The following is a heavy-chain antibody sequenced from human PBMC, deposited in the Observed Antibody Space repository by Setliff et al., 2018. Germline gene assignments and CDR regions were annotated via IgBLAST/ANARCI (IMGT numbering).Heavy chain of an antibody. D-gene: IGHD3-22*01. CDR2: VYYSGNT. J-gene: IGHJ4*02. CDR1: GGSISTTDYY. V-gene: IGHV4-39*07. CDR3: ARYDSSGYSENYYFDY. Sequence: SETLSLTCTVSGGSISTTDYYWGWIRQPPGKGLEWIGCVYYSGNTYYSPSLKSRVTMFVDTSKNQFSLMLYSVTAADTAIYCCARYDSSGYSENYYFDYWGQGTQVTVSS.